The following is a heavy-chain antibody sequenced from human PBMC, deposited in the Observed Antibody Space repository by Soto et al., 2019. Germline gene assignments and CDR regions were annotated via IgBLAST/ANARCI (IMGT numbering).Heavy chain of an antibody. V-gene: IGHV1-69*02. CDR2: INPILSMS. J-gene: IGHJ4*02. CDR1: GDTFTFYS. D-gene: IGHD3-10*01. CDR3: ASSYGSGYRAFDY. Sequence: QVQLVQSGAEVKKPGSSVRVSCKASGDTFTFYSINWVRQAPGLGLEWMGRINPILSMSNYAQRFQGRVKMTADKSTSTAYMELSSLRSEATGMYYCASSYGSGYRAFDYWGQGALVTVSS.